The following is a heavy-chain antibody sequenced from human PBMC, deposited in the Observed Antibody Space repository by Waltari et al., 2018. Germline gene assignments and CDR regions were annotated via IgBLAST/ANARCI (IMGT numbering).Heavy chain of an antibody. V-gene: IGHV1-69*10. CDR1: GGTFSSYA. J-gene: IGHJ4*02. CDR3: ARGVNCSGGSCSTYYFDY. Sequence: QVQLVPSGAEVKKPGSSVTGSCKASGGTFSSYAISWVPQAPGQGLEWMGGIIPILGIANYAQKFQGRVTITADKSTSTAYMELSSLRSEDTAVYYCARGVNCSGGSCSTYYFDYWGQGTLVTVSS. D-gene: IGHD2-15*01. CDR2: IIPILGIA.